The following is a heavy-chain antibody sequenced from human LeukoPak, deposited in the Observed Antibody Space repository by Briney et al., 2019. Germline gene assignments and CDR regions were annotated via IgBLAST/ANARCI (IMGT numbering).Heavy chain of an antibody. J-gene: IGHJ4*02. CDR2: IRYDGSNK. V-gene: IGHV3-30*02. CDR1: GFTFSSYG. CDR3: AKGHIYYDSSGHYLDY. D-gene: IGHD3-22*01. Sequence: GGSLRLSCAASGFTFSSYGMHWVRQAPGKGLEWVAFIRYDGSNKYYADSVKGRFTISRDNSKNTLYLQMNSLRAEDTAVYYCAKGHIYYDSSGHYLDYWGQGTLVTVSS.